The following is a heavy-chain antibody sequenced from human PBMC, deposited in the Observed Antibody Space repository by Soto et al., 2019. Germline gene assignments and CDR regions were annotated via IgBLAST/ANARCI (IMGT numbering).Heavy chain of an antibody. J-gene: IGHJ3*02. V-gene: IGHV3-49*03. CDR1: GFTFGDYA. Sequence: GGSLRLSCTVSGFTFGDYAMSWFRQVPGKGLEWVGFIRSKAYGGTTEYAASVKGRFTISRDDSKSIAYLQMNSLKTEDTAVYYCTVIDYDPPLSLSSFDIWGQGTMVTVSS. D-gene: IGHD3-22*01. CDR3: TVIDYDPPLSLSSFDI. CDR2: IRSKAYGGTT.